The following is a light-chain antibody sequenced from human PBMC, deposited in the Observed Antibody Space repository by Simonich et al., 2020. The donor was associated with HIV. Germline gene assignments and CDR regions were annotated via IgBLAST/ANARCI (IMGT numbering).Light chain of an antibody. J-gene: IGKJ1*01. CDR1: QSVLYSSNNKDY. Sequence: DIVMTQSPDSLAVSLGERATINCKSSQSVLYSSNNKDYLAWYQQKPGQHPNLLIYWASTRESGVPDRFSGSGSETDFTLTISSLQAEDVAVYYCQQYYITPHTFGQGTKVEIK. CDR3: QQYYITPHT. V-gene: IGKV4-1*01. CDR2: WAS.